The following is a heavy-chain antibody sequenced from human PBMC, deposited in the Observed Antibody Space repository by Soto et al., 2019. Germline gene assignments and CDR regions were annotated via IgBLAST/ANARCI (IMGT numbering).Heavy chain of an antibody. V-gene: IGHV3-15*01. CDR3: ATDYGWAFQI. J-gene: IGHJ6*02. CDR1: GLSFSDVK. Sequence: GGSLRLSCAGSGLSFSDVKMTWVRQLPGKGLEWVGRIQTKTGGGTADYPAAVRGRFTISRDDSKNTLYLQLNSLKTEDTAVYYCATDYGWAFQIWGQGTTVTVSS. CDR2: IQTKTGGGTA. D-gene: IGHD4-17*01.